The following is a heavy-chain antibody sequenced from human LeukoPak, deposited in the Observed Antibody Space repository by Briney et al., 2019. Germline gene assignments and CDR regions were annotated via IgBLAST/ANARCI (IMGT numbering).Heavy chain of an antibody. CDR2: INSGSNYI. D-gene: IGHD1-1*01. J-gene: IGHJ6*02. V-gene: IGHV3-21*01. CDR1: GFTFTFYT. CDR3: ARDGYKWNSQEYYYYGMDV. Sequence: PAGSLRLSCAASGFTFTFYTMNWVRQAPGKGLEWVSSINSGSNYIHYADSVKGRFTISRDNGRNSLYLQMNSLRAEDTAVYYCARDGYKWNSQEYYYYGMDVWGQGTTVTVSS.